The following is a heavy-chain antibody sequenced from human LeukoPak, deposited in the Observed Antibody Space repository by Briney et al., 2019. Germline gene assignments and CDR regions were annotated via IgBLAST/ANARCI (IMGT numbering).Heavy chain of an antibody. D-gene: IGHD5-18*01. Sequence: ASVKVSCKASGYTFSGYYIHWVRQAPGQGLEWMGWINPNTGGTKYAQRFQDRVTMTRDTSISTTYMEVSRLRSDDTAVYYCARGYSYVDYWGQGTLVTVSS. CDR1: GYTFSGYY. CDR3: ARGYSYVDY. V-gene: IGHV1-2*02. J-gene: IGHJ4*02. CDR2: INPNTGGT.